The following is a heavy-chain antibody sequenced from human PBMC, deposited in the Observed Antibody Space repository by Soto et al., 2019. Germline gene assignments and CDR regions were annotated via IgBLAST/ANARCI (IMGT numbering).Heavy chain of an antibody. Sequence: EVQLVQSGAEVKKPGESLTISCKGSGYDFSSYWIAWVRQMPGKGLEWMGIIYSGDSESRHSPSFQGQVTFSADKSTTTAYLQWSSLKASDTAIDYCARRGRDAFWGPLYYFAYWGQGTRVTVSS. J-gene: IGHJ4*02. CDR2: IYSGDSES. CDR3: ARRGRDAFWGPLYYFAY. V-gene: IGHV5-51*03. CDR1: GYDFSSYW. D-gene: IGHD3-16*01.